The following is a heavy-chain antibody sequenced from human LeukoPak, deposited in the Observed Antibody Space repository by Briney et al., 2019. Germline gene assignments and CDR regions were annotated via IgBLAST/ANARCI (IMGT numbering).Heavy chain of an antibody. CDR2: ISSNSYTI. CDR3: ARVVCSGGYCYSDY. CDR1: GFTFSNYA. D-gene: IGHD2-15*01. V-gene: IGHV3-48*04. Sequence: GGSLRLSCSASGFTFSNYAMNWVRQAPGKGLEWDSYISSNSYTIYYADSVKGRFTISRDNAKNSLYLQMNSLRAEDTAVYYCARVVCSGGYCYSDYWGQGTLVTVSS. J-gene: IGHJ4*02.